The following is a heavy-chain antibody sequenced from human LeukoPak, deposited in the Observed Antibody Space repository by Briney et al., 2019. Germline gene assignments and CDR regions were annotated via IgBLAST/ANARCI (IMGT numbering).Heavy chain of an antibody. CDR2: INAGNGNT. V-gene: IGHV1-3*01. CDR1: GYTFTSYA. Sequence: GASVKVSCTASGYTFTSYAMHWVRQAPGQRLEWMGWINAGNGNTKYSQKFQGRVTITRDTSASTAYMELSSLRSEDTAVYYCARDPGYSYDSFDYWGQGTLVTVSS. J-gene: IGHJ4*02. D-gene: IGHD6-13*01. CDR3: ARDPGYSYDSFDY.